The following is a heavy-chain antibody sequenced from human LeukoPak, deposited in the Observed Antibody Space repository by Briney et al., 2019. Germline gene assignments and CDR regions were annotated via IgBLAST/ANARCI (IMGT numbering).Heavy chain of an antibody. J-gene: IGHJ4*02. D-gene: IGHD4-23*01. CDR2: ISSSSNYI. CDR1: GFTFSSYS. CDR3: ARDKSATVVTRSYSY. V-gene: IGHV3-21*01. Sequence: GGSLRLSCAASGFTFSSYSMNWVRQAPGKGLEWVSSISSSSNYIYYADSVKDRFTISRDNAKNSLYLQMNSLRAEDTAVYYCARDKSATVVTRSYSYWGQGTLVTVSS.